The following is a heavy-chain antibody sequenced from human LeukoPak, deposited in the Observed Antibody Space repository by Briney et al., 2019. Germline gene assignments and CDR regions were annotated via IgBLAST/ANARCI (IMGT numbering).Heavy chain of an antibody. CDR2: ISTSSSYI. D-gene: IGHD2-2*01. V-gene: IGHV3-21*01. J-gene: IGHJ4*02. CDR3: AHGSMYQLDY. CDR1: GFTFSGST. Sequence: KPGGSLRLSCAASGFTFSGSTMNWVRQAPGKGLEWVSFISTSSSYIYYADSVRGRFTISRDNAKNSLYLQMNSLRAEDTAVYYCAHGSMYQLDYWRQGTLVTVSS.